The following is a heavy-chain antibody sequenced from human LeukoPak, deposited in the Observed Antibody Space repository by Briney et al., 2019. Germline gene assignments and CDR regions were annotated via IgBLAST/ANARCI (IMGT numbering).Heavy chain of an antibody. CDR3: ARDEQPYCSSTSCYSDAFDI. Sequence: GGSLRLSCAAPGFTFRGYSMNWVRQAPGKGLGWVSYISSSSSTIYSADSVKGRFTISRDNAKILLYLQMNSLRAEDTAVYYCARDEQPYCSSTSCYSDAFDIWGQGTMVTVSS. V-gene: IGHV3-48*01. CDR1: GFTFRGYS. CDR2: ISSSSSTI. D-gene: IGHD2-2*01. J-gene: IGHJ3*02.